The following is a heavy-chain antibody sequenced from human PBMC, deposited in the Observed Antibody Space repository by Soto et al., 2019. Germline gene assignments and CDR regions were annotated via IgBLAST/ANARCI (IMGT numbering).Heavy chain of an antibody. Sequence: PGGSLRLSCASSVFTFINYPMHWVRQAPGKGLEWVAVMSYDGSNKYYADSVKGRFTISRDNSKNTLYLQMNSLRAEDTAVYYCAREAAMVTDYFDYWGQGTLVTVSS. CDR2: MSYDGSNK. CDR3: AREAAMVTDYFDY. J-gene: IGHJ4*02. D-gene: IGHD5-18*01. V-gene: IGHV3-30-3*01. CDR1: VFTFINYP.